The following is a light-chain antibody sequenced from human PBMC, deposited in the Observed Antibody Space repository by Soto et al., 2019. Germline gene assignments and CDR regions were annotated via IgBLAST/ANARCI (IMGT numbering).Light chain of an antibody. J-gene: IGKJ5*01. V-gene: IGKV3-20*01. CDR1: QSVTSNY. Sequence: EIVLTQSPGTLSLSPGERATLSCRASQSVTSNYLAWYQLKPGQAPRLLIYAASNTATGIPDRFSGSGSGTDFTLSTSRLEPEDFAVYYCQQYGSTPSITFGQGTRLEIK. CDR3: QQYGSTPSIT. CDR2: AAS.